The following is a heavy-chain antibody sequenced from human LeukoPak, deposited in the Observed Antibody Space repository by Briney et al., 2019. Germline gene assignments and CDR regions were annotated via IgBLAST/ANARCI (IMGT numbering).Heavy chain of an antibody. CDR2: IYPPDSDT. CDR3: ARRPWLHQRFNVFDV. J-gene: IGHJ3*01. Sequence: GEALKISCKGSGFGFSGYWFGWVRQMPGEGLEWMGTIYPPDSDTTYNPSFEGQVTIPADSSIRTASLQWSSLKASDTAIYYCARRPWLHQRFNVFDVWGPGTMVIVSS. V-gene: IGHV5-51*01. CDR1: GFGFSGYW. D-gene: IGHD5-24*01.